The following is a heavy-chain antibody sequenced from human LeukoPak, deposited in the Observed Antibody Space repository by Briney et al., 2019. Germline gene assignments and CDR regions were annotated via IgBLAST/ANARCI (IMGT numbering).Heavy chain of an antibody. CDR2: TYYRSKWYN. D-gene: IGHD5-24*01. CDR1: RDSVSSNSAA. CDR3: ARDQVATTSEAYFDY. Sequence: SQTPSLTCAISRDSVSSNSAARNWVRQSPSRGLEWLGRTYYRSKWYNDYAVSVKSRITINPDTSKNQFSLQLNSVTPEDTAVYYCARDQVATTSEAYFDYWGQGTLVTVSS. V-gene: IGHV6-1*01. J-gene: IGHJ4*02.